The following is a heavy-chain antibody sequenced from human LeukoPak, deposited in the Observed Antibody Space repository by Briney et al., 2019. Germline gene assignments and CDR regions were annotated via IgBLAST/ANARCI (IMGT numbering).Heavy chain of an antibody. Sequence: SSVTVASRASAGTFSSHSISWEQRAHEQGLEWMGRIIPIFGTASYAQKYQGRVPITSDDSTSTAYMELSSLRSEDTAVYYCVGGEYYYDSSASDAFDIWGQGTMVTVSS. D-gene: IGHD3-22*01. CDR2: IIPIFGTA. J-gene: IGHJ3*02. V-gene: IGHV1-69*15. CDR1: AGTFSSHS. CDR3: VGGEYYYDSSASDAFDI.